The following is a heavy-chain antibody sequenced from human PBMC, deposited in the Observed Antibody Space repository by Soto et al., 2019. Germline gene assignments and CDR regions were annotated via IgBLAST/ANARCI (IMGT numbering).Heavy chain of an antibody. CDR2: ISAYNGNT. Sequence: QVQLVQSGAEVKKPGASVKVSCKASGYTFTSYGISWVRQAPGQGLEWMGWISAYNGNTNYAQKLQGRVTMTTDTATRTTNMELRSMRSDDTAVYYCAQGYGPGLFDYWGQGTLVTVSS. CDR1: GYTFTSYG. J-gene: IGHJ4*02. D-gene: IGHD4-17*01. V-gene: IGHV1-18*01. CDR3: AQGYGPGLFDY.